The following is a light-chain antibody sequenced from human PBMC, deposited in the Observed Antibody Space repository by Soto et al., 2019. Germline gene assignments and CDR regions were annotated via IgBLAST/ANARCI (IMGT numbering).Light chain of an antibody. CDR1: QSVTGRS. V-gene: IGKV3-20*01. CDR2: DAS. J-gene: IGKJ1*01. CDR3: QQYGNAPRT. Sequence: ETVLTQSPGTLSLSPGDRATLSCRASQSVTGRSLAWYQHKPGQAPRLLISDASARASGIPDRFSGSGSGTDFTLTISRLEPEDFAVYYWQQYGNAPRTFGQGTKVDSK.